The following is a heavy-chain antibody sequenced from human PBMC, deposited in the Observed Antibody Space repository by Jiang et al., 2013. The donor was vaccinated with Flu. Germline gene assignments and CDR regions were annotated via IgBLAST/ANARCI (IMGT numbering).Heavy chain of an antibody. CDR2: IIPISGTA. D-gene: IGHD5-24*01. CDR1: GGTFSRYA. V-gene: IGHV1-69*01. Sequence: VQLVESGAEVKKPGSSVKVSCKASGGTFSRYAFTWVRQAPGQGLEWMGGIIPISGTANYPQKFQGRITMTADQSTTTAYMELSSLRSEDTAMYYCARAVEMATDNWEGPNWFDPWGQGTLVTVSS. J-gene: IGHJ5*02. CDR3: ARAVEMATDNWEGPNWFDP.